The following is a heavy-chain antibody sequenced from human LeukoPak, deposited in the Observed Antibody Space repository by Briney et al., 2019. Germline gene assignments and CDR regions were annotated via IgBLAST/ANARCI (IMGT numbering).Heavy chain of an antibody. CDR2: INSDGSRI. V-gene: IGHV3-74*01. Sequence: PGGSLRLSCAASGFTFSSYWMHWVRQAPGKGLVWVSRINSDGSRISYADAVKGRFTISRDNAKNTLYLQMNSLRAEDTAVYYCARDRGSGEFDYWGQGTLVTVSS. CDR1: GFTFSSYW. J-gene: IGHJ4*02. CDR3: ARDRGSGEFDY. D-gene: IGHD3-10*01.